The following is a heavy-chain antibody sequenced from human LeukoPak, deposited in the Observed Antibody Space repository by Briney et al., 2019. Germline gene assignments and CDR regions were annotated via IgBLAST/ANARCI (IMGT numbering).Heavy chain of an antibody. J-gene: IGHJ3*02. CDR1: GFTFSSYG. Sequence: GGSLRLSCAASGFTFSSYGMHWVRQAPGKGLEWVAVISYDGSNKYYADSVKGRFTISRDNSKNTLYLQMNSLRAEDTAVYYCAKEEVAYRDRNAFDIWGQGTMVTVSS. CDR2: ISYDGSNK. V-gene: IGHV3-30*18. D-gene: IGHD2-15*01. CDR3: AKEEVAYRDRNAFDI.